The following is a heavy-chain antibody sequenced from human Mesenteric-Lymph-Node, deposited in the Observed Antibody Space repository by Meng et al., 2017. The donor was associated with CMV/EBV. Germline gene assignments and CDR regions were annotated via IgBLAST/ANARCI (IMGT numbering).Heavy chain of an antibody. D-gene: IGHD4-17*01. V-gene: IGHV3-33*01. CDR2: IWYDGRNK. CDR1: GFTFSNYG. Sequence: GESLKISCAASGFTFSNYGMHWVRQAPGEGLEWVAVIWYDGRNKYYADSVKGRFTISRDNAKNTMYLQMNSLRVEDTAVYYRARDPYGARGGFWGQGTLVTVSS. CDR3: ARDPYGARGGF. J-gene: IGHJ4*02.